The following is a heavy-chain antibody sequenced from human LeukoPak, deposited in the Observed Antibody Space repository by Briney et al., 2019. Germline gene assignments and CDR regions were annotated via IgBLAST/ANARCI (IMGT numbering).Heavy chain of an antibody. V-gene: IGHV3-15*01. CDR1: GFTFSNAW. CDR2: IKSKADGGTT. J-gene: IGHJ4*02. Sequence: PGGSLRLSCAASGFTFSNAWMSWVRQAPGKGLEWVGCIKSKADGGTTDYAAPVKGRFTISRDDSKNTLYLQMNSLKTEDTAVYYCTTVLPGGYWGQGTLVTVSS. CDR3: TTVLPGGY. D-gene: IGHD3-10*01.